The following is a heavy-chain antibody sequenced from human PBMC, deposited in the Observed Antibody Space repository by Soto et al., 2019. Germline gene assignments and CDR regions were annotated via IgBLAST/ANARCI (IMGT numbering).Heavy chain of an antibody. CDR3: VIRAVILSY. Sequence: ASVKVSCKVSGAVFTTLAIHWVRQAPGNGPEWMGRFDPEDGERVYGKNFQGRITMTEDTSTNTAYMELNSLRSGDTAIYYCVIRAVILSYWAQGTPVTVS. CDR1: GAVFTTLA. D-gene: IGHD3-10*01. V-gene: IGHV1-24*01. CDR2: FDPEDGER. J-gene: IGHJ4*02.